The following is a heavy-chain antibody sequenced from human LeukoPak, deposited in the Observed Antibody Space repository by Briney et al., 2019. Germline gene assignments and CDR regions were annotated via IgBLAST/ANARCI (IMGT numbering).Heavy chain of an antibody. CDR3: ARFVVGPAVEYHFDY. D-gene: IGHD2-2*01. J-gene: IGHJ4*02. CDR2: IYYSGST. V-gene: IGHV4-59*01. Sequence: SETLSLTCAVYGGSFSGYYWSWIRQPPGKGLEWIGYIYYSGSTNYNPSLKSRVTISLDTSKNHFSLKLSSVTAADTAVYYCARFVVGPAVEYHFDYSGQRTLVTVSS. CDR1: GGSFSGYY.